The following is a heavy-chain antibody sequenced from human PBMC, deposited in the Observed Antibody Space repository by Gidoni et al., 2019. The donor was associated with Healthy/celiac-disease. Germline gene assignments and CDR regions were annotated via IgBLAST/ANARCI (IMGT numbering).Heavy chain of an antibody. J-gene: IGHJ4*02. CDR3: AKAEEYYYDSSATDY. D-gene: IGHD3-22*01. CDR2: ISYDGSNK. Sequence: QVQLVESGGGVVQPGRSLRLSCSASGFTFSSYGMHWVRQAPGKGLEWVAVISYDGSNKYYADSVKGRFTISRDNSKNTLYLQMNSLRAEDTAVYYCAKAEEYYYDSSATDYWGQGTLVTVSS. CDR1: GFTFSSYG. V-gene: IGHV3-30*18.